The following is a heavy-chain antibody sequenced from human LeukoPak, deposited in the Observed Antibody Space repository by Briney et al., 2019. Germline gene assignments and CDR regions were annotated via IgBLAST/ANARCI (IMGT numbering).Heavy chain of an antibody. J-gene: IGHJ5*02. CDR2: MYYSGST. CDR3: ARPYYYDSRIDP. V-gene: IGHV4-30-4*08. Sequence: PSETLSLTCTVSGGSISSGGYYWSWIRQPPGKGLEWIAYMYYSGSTYYNPSLKSRVTMSADTSKNQLSLKLSSVTVADTAVYYCARPYYYDSRIDPWGQGILVTVSS. D-gene: IGHD3-22*01. CDR1: GGSISSGGYY.